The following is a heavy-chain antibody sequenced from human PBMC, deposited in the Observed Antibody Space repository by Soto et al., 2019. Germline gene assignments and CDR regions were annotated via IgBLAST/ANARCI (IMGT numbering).Heavy chain of an antibody. CDR2: ISNGGNYI. D-gene: IGHD3-3*02. V-gene: IGHV3-21*01. CDR3: ARDESAGSSIRY. CDR1: GSPFSTYG. J-gene: IGHJ4*02. Sequence: EVQVVESGGGLVKPGGSLRLSCTASGSPFSTYGVNWVRQAPGKGLEWVSSISNGGNYIYYADSVQGRFTISRDNAKNPLYLQMNSLRAEDTAVYFCARDESAGSSIRYWGQGTLVTVSS.